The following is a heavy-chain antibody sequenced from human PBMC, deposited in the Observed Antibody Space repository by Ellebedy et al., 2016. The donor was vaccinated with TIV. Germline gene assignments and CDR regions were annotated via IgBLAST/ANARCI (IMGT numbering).Heavy chain of an antibody. J-gene: IGHJ4*02. D-gene: IGHD3-16*01. CDR2: IVSNGDST. CDR3: VKAWGD. CDR1: GFTFSSYA. Sequence: PGGSLRPSCSASGFTFSSYAMHWVRQAPGMGLEYISAIVSNGDSTYYANSVKGRFIISRDNSKNTLYLQMSSLRPEDTAVYYCVKAWGDWGQGTLVTVSS. V-gene: IGHV3-64D*06.